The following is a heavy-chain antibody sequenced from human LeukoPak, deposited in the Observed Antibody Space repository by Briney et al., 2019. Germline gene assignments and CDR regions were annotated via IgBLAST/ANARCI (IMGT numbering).Heavy chain of an antibody. D-gene: IGHD2-2*01. CDR3: ARHEGYCSSNSCYRGWFDP. CDR2: IYQSGSA. V-gene: IGHV4-38-2*01. CDR1: GYSISSGYY. Sequence: SETLSLTCAVSGYSISSGYYWGWIRQPPGKGLERIGSIYQSGSAYYNPSLKSRLTISVDTSKNQFSLKLRSVTAADTAVYYCARHEGYCSSNSCYRGWFDPWGQGTLVIVSS. J-gene: IGHJ5*02.